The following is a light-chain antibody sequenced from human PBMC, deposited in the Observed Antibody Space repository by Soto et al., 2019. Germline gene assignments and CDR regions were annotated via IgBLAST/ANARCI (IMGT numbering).Light chain of an antibody. CDR1: QSLTNNY. CDR3: QQYEAVVT. V-gene: IGKV3-20*01. CDR2: GAS. J-gene: IGKJ1*01. Sequence: EIVFRQAPGTLSLSPGERAALCCRASQSLTNNYFAWYQQKPGRALRLLIDGASTRATGIPDRFSGSGSGTDFTLTISRLEPEDVAVYYCQQYEAVVTFGQGTKVDIK.